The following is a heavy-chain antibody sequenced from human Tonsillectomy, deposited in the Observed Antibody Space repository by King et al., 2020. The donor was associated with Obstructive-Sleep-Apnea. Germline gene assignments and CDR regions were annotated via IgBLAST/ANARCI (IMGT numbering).Heavy chain of an antibody. CDR2: IRDDGTSE. CDR1: GLIFSSYV. J-gene: IGHJ4*02. CDR3: ATDEDMATKD. Sequence: VQLVESAGGVVQPGTSRRLSCSVSGLIFSSYVMHWVLQAPGKGLEWVAFIRDDGTSEYYSDSVKGRFTISRDNSKNTVFLQMNDLRVDDTGLYYCATDEDMATKDWGQGTLVTVSS. D-gene: IGHD5-24*01. V-gene: IGHV3-30*02.